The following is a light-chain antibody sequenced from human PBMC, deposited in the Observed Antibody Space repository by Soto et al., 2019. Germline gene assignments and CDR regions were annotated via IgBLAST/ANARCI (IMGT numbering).Light chain of an antibody. CDR3: QQTYRTPLT. CDR1: QSISNW. Sequence: DIQMTQSPSTLSASVGDRVTITCRASQSISNWLAWYQQKPGKAPKLLIYKTSNLDSGVPSRFSGSGSGTEFSLTISSLQPDDFATYYCQQTYRTPLTFGGGTKVEIK. CDR2: KTS. V-gene: IGKV1-5*03. J-gene: IGKJ4*01.